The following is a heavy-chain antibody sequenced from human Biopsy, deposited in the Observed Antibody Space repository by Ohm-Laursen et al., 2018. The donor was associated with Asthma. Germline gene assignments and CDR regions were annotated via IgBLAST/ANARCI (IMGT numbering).Heavy chain of an antibody. CDR2: INHRGST. D-gene: IGHD2-21*02. CDR3: ARGVDRVTGLLDHFDS. V-gene: IGHV4-34*01. CDR1: GCSINNFY. J-gene: IGHJ4*02. Sequence: TLSLTCTVSGCSINNFYWSWIRQPPGKGLEWIGEINHRGSTNYNPSLKSRVTLSVDASKNQFSLKLTSVTAADTAVYYCARGVDRVTGLLDHFDSWGQGTLVTVSS.